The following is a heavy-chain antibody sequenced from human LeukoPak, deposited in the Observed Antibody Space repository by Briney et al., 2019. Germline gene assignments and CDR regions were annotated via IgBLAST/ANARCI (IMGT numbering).Heavy chain of an antibody. D-gene: IGHD1-26*01. CDR2: IYHSGST. V-gene: IGHV4-30-2*01. CDR3: ARVVEGAPEYYFDY. J-gene: IGHJ4*02. CDR1: GGSISSGGYY. Sequence: PSQTLSLTCTVSGGSISSGGYYWSWIRQPPGKGLEWIGYIYHSGSTYYNPSLKSRVTISVDRSKNQFSLKLSSVTAADTAVYYCARVVEGAPEYYFDYWGQGTLVTVSS.